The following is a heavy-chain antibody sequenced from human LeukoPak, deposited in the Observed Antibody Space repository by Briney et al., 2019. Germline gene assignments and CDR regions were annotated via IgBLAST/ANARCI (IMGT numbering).Heavy chain of an antibody. D-gene: IGHD3-3*01. CDR1: GFTFTTYN. CDR3: ARDFLEDSY. J-gene: IGHJ4*02. CDR2: ISSSSSTI. V-gene: IGHV3-48*01. Sequence: GGSLRLSCSASGFTFTTYNMNWVRQAPGKGLEWVSYISSSSSTIYYADSVKGRFTISRDNAKNSLYLQMDSLRAEDTAVYYCARDFLEDSYWGQGTLVTVSS.